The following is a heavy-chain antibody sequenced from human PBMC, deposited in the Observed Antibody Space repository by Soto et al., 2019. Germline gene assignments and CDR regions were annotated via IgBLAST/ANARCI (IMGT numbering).Heavy chain of an antibody. V-gene: IGHV3-23*01. D-gene: IGHD3-10*01. J-gene: IGHJ4*02. Sequence: EVQLLESGGGLVQPGGSLRLSCAASGFTFNNYAMTWVRQAPGKGLEWVSAISGGGDTTSYADSVKGRFTVSRDGYKNTLYLQVSSLRAEDTALYYCAKGRGGSGSLTPRVDFWGQGTLVTVSS. CDR2: ISGGGDTT. CDR3: AKGRGGSGSLTPRVDF. CDR1: GFTFNNYA.